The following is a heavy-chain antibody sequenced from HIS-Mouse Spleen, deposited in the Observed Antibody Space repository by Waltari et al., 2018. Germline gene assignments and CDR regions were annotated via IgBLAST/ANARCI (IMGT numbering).Heavy chain of an antibody. J-gene: IGHJ2*01. Sequence: QLQLQESGPGLVKPSETLSLTCTVSGGPISSRSYYWGRIRHPPGKGLVWIGSIYYSGSTYYNPSLKSRVTISVDTSKNQFSLKLSSVTAADTAVYYCAREIPYSSSWYDWYFDLWGRGTLVTVSS. CDR3: AREIPYSSSWYDWYFDL. V-gene: IGHV4-39*07. CDR2: IYYSGST. D-gene: IGHD6-13*01. CDR1: GGPISSRSYY.